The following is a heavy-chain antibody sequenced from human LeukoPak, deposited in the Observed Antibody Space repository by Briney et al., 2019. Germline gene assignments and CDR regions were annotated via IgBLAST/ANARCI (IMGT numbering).Heavy chain of an antibody. Sequence: GGSLRLSCAASGFTFDDYTMHWVRQTPGKGLEWVSLISWNGGSTNYADSVKGRFTISRDNSKNTLYLQMNSLRAEDTAVYYCAKDLPTTVASTGFDYWGQGTLVTVSS. CDR2: ISWNGGST. V-gene: IGHV3-43*01. CDR3: AKDLPTTVASTGFDY. J-gene: IGHJ4*02. CDR1: GFTFDDYT. D-gene: IGHD4-23*01.